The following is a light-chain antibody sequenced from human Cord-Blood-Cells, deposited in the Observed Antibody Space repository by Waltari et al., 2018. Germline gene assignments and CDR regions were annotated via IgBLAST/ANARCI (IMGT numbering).Light chain of an antibody. V-gene: IGLV1-44*01. J-gene: IGLJ3*02. Sequence: QSVLTQPPSASGTSGQRVTISCSGSSSNIGSNTVNWYQQLPGTAPKRLIYSNNQRPSAVPDRFSGSKSGTSASLAISGLQSEDAADYYCAAWDDSLNGPVFGGGTKLTVL. CDR3: AAWDDSLNGPV. CDR1: SSNIGSNT. CDR2: SNN.